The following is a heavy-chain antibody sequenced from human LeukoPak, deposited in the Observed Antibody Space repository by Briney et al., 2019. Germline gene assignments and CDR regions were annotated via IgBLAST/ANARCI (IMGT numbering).Heavy chain of an antibody. CDR1: GGTFSSYA. Sequence: ASVKVSCKASGGTFSSYAISWVRQAPGQGLEWMGWISAYNGNTDYEKKLQGRVTMTTDTSTSTAYMELRSLRSDDTAVYYCARYSGVVAPGYGMDVWGQGTTVTVSS. CDR2: ISAYNGNT. CDR3: ARYSGVVAPGYGMDV. V-gene: IGHV1-18*01. D-gene: IGHD3-3*01. J-gene: IGHJ6*02.